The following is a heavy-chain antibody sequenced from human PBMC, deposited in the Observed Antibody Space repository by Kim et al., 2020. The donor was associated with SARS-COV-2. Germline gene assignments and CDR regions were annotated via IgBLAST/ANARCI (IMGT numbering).Heavy chain of an antibody. J-gene: IGHJ4*01. D-gene: IGHD3-10*01. V-gene: IGHV4-34*01. Sequence: SETLSLTCAVYGGSFSGYYWSWIRQPPGKGLEWIGEINHSGSTNYNPYLKSRVYISVDTSKNQFSLMLSSVTAADTAVYYCARVVMVRGVIRWSFDYWG. CDR1: GGSFSGYY. CDR3: ARVVMVRGVIRWSFDY. CDR2: INHSGST.